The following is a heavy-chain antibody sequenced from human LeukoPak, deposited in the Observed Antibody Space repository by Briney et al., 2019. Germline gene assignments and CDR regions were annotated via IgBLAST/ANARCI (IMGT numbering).Heavy chain of an antibody. J-gene: IGHJ3*02. CDR3: ERQRSGYLFDAVDM. CDR1: GFTFSSYA. V-gene: IGHV3-23*01. Sequence: GGSLRLSCAASGFTFSSYAMSWVRQAPGKGLEWVSAISGSGGSTYYADSVKGRFTISRDNSKNTLYLQMNSLKASDTAMYYCERQRSGYLFDAVDMWGQGTMVTVSS. D-gene: IGHD3-22*01. CDR2: ISGSGGST.